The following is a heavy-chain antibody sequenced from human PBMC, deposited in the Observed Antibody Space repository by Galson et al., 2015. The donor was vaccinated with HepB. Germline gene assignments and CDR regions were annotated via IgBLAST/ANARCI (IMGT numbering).Heavy chain of an antibody. D-gene: IGHD4-23*01. J-gene: IGHJ4*02. CDR2: ISVYNGNT. CDR1: GYTFTSYS. V-gene: IGHV1-18*01. Sequence: QSGAEVKKPGESLKISCKASGYTFTSYSISWVRQAPGQGLEWMGWISVYNGNTNYEQKFQGRVTMTTDTSTSTAYMELRSLRSDDTAVYYCARVVRNKAPYFDYWGQGTLVTVSS. CDR3: ARVVRNKAPYFDY.